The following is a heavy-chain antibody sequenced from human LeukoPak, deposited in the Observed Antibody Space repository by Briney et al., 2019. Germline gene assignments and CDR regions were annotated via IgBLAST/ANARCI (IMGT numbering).Heavy chain of an antibody. D-gene: IGHD5-12*01. J-gene: IGHJ6*02. CDR3: ARPYRITWHCGMDV. CDR1: GYSFTTYE. CDR2: MNPNSGVT. Sequence: ASVKVSCKASGYSFTTYEINWVRQATGQGLEWMGWMNPNSGVTAYAQEFQDRITMTRNTSTTTAYMDLSSLRHEDTAVYYCARPYRITWHCGMDVWGQGTTVTVSS. V-gene: IGHV1-8*01.